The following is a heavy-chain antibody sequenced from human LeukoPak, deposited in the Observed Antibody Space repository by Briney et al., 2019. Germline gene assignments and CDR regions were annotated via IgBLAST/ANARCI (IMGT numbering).Heavy chain of an antibody. CDR1: GFTFSNAW. Sequence: PGGSLRLSCAASGFTFSNAWMSWVRQAPGKGLEWVGRTKSKTDGGTTDYAAPVKDRFTISRDDSKNTLYLQMNSPKTEDTAVYYCTTRLNRYFDYWGQGTLVTVSS. CDR2: TKSKTDGGTT. CDR3: TTRLNRYFDY. V-gene: IGHV3-15*01. J-gene: IGHJ4*02. D-gene: IGHD2-21*02.